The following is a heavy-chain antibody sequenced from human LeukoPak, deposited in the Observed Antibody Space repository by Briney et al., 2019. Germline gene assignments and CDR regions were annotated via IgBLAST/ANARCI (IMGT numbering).Heavy chain of an antibody. CDR1: GYTFTGYY. D-gene: IGHD2-2*01. V-gene: IGHV1-2*02. J-gene: IGHJ6*03. Sequence: ASVKVSCKASGYTFTGYYMHWVRQAPGQGLEWMGWINPNSGGTNYAQRFQGRVTMTRDTSISTAYMELSRLRSDDTAVYYCARDRCSSTSKKREYYYYYMDVWGKGTTVTVSS. CDR2: INPNSGGT. CDR3: ARDRCSSTSKKREYYYYYMDV.